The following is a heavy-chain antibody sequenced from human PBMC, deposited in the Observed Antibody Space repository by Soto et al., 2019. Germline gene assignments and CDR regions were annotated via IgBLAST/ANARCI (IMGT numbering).Heavy chain of an antibody. CDR2: INHSGST. CDR1: GGSFSGYY. J-gene: IGHJ3*02. V-gene: IGHV4-34*01. CDR3: ARGRLAAFDI. Sequence: SETLSLTCAVYGGSFSGYYWSWIRQPPGKGLEWIGEINHSGSTNYNPSLQSRVTISVDTSKNQFSLKLSSVTAADTAVYYCARGRLAAFDIWGQGTMVTVSS.